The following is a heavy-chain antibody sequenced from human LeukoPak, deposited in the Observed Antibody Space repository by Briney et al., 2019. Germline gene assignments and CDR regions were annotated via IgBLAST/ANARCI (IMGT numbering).Heavy chain of an antibody. V-gene: IGHV4-39*01. CDR3: AKVVTAVQYVDY. J-gene: IGHJ4*02. CDR1: GGSISSLTFY. CDR2: IYYSGST. D-gene: IGHD2-21*02. Sequence: SETLSLTCTVSGGSISSLTFYGGWIRQPPGKGLEWIGSIYYSGSTYYNPSLKSRVTMSVDTSKNQFSLRLSSVTAPDMAVYYCAKVVTAVQYVDYWGQGTLVTVSS.